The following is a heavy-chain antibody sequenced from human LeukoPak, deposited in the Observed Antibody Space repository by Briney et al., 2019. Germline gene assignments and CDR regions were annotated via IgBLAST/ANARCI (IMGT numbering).Heavy chain of an antibody. CDR1: GFTFSSYG. Sequence: GRSLRLSCAASGFTFSSYGMHWVRQAPGNGLEWVAVIWYDGSNKYYADSVKGRFTISRDNSKNTLYLQMNSLRAEDTAVYYCARGPLHCSSTSCRGDYFDYWGQGTLVTVSS. CDR3: ARGPLHCSSTSCRGDYFDY. D-gene: IGHD2-2*01. CDR2: IWYDGSNK. V-gene: IGHV3-33*01. J-gene: IGHJ4*02.